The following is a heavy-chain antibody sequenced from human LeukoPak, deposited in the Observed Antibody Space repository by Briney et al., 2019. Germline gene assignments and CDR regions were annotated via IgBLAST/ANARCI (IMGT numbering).Heavy chain of an antibody. J-gene: IGHJ3*02. Sequence: PSETLSLTCTVSGGSISSYYWSWIRQPPGKGLEWIGSIHYSGNTYYNSSLKSRVTISVDTSKNQFSLKLSSVTAADTALYYCARHVEYSGSYGAFDIWGQGTMVTVSS. CDR1: GGSISSYY. CDR3: ARHVEYSGSYGAFDI. D-gene: IGHD1-26*01. CDR2: IHYSGNT. V-gene: IGHV4-39*01.